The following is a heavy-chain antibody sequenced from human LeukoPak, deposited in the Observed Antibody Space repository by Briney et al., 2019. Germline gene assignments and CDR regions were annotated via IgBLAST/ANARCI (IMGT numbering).Heavy chain of an antibody. V-gene: IGHV3-33*01. CDR3: TTPRY. J-gene: IGHJ4*02. CDR1: GFTFSNYG. Sequence: QPGGSLRLSCAASGFTFSNYGMHWVRQAPGKGLEWVAMIWYDGSNEFYADSVKGRFTISRDNSKNTLYLQMNSLKTEDTAVYYCTTPRYWGQGTLVTASP. CDR2: IWYDGSNE.